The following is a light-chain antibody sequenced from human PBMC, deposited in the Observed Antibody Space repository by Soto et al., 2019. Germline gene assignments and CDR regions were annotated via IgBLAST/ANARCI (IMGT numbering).Light chain of an antibody. J-gene: IGLJ2*01. CDR1: NINADTYNY. CDR2: DVT. V-gene: IGLV2-14*03. Sequence: QSVLTQPASVSGSPGQSITISCSGTNINADTYNYVSWYQHYPGKAPKLIIYDVTNRPSGVSNRFSGSKSGNTASLTISGLQPEDEADYYCSSYTSSDTLGVFGGGTQLTVL. CDR3: SSYTSSDTLGV.